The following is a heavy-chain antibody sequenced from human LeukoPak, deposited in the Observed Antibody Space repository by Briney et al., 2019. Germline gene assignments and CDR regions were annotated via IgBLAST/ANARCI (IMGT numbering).Heavy chain of an antibody. D-gene: IGHD2/OR15-2a*01. CDR2: IGPHSSAT. CDR3: AREGNGLLSKDFDY. CDR1: GYSLTNYY. Sequence: ASVKVSCKAFGYSLTNYYIHWVRQAPGQGLEWMGYIGPHSSATSSPQEFQGRVTMTRDTSMSTAYMELTRLTSDDTAVYYCAREGNGLLSKDFDYWGQGTLVTVSS. V-gene: IGHV1-2*02. J-gene: IGHJ4*02.